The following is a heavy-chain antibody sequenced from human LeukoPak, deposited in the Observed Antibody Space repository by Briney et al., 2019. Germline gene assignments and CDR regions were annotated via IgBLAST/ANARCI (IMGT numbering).Heavy chain of an antibody. D-gene: IGHD1-1*01. V-gene: IGHV1-46*01. CDR1: GYTFTGYY. CDR3: ASRALVGEERYHFDY. Sequence: ASVKVSCKASGYTFTGYYMHWVRQAPGQGLEWMGIINPSDGTTNYAQRFQGRVTLTSDTSASTVYMELSSLRSEDAAVYYCASRALVGEERYHFDYWGQGTLVIVSS. CDR2: INPSDGTT. J-gene: IGHJ4*02.